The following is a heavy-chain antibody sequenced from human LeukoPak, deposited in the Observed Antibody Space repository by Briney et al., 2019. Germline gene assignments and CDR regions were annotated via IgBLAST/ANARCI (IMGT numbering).Heavy chain of an antibody. V-gene: IGHV3-21*01. Sequence: GGSLRLSCAASGFTFSSYSMNWVRQAPGKGLEWVSSISSSSSYIYYADSVKGRFTISRDNAKNSLYLQMNSLRAEDTAVYYCARAHTYYYGSGSYPSAEYFQHWGQGTLVTVSS. CDR1: GFTFSSYS. J-gene: IGHJ1*01. CDR2: ISSSSSYI. D-gene: IGHD3-10*01. CDR3: ARAHTYYYGSGSYPSAEYFQH.